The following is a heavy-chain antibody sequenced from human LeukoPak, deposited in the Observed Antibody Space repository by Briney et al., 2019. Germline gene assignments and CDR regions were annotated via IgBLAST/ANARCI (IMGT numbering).Heavy chain of an antibody. CDR3: ARARYCSGGSCYSAHVHYYYYYYGMDV. V-gene: IGHV1-3*01. J-gene: IGHJ6*02. CDR1: GYTFTSYA. Sequence: ASVKVSCKASGYTFTSYAMHWVRQAPGQRLEWMGWINAGNGNTKYSQKFQGRVTITRDTSASTAYMELSSLRSEDTAVYYCARARYCSGGSCYSAHVHYYYYYYGMDVWGQGTTVTVSS. CDR2: INAGNGNT. D-gene: IGHD2-15*01.